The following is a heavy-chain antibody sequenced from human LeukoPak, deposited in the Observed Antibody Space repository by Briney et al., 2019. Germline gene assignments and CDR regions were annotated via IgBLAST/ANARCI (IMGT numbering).Heavy chain of an antibody. CDR2: INAGNGNT. J-gene: IGHJ3*02. V-gene: IGHV1-3*01. CDR1: GYTFTSYA. D-gene: IGHD3-10*01. CDR3: ARDRQMVRGVMGSFDI. Sequence: GASVKVSCTASGYTFTSYAMHWVRQAPGQRLEWMGWINAGNGNTKYSQKFQGRVTITRDTSASTAYMELSSLRSEDTAVYYCARDRQMVRGVMGSFDIWGQGTMVTVSS.